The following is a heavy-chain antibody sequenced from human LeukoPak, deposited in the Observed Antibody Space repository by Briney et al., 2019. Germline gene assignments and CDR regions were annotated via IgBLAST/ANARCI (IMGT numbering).Heavy chain of an antibody. Sequence: PGGSLRLSCSASGFPFSTYWMRWVRQAPGKGLEWVANIKEDGSEKYYGDSVKGRFTSSRDNAPNTLYLQMNSLRAEDTAVYYCARDSSGYQWGQGTLVTVSS. CDR3: ARDSSGYQ. CDR2: IKEDGSEK. CDR1: GFPFSTYW. D-gene: IGHD3-22*01. J-gene: IGHJ4*02. V-gene: IGHV3-7*01.